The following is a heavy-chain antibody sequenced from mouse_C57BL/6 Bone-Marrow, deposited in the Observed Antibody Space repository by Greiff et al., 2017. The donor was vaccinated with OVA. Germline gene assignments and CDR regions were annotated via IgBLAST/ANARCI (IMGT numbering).Heavy chain of an antibody. CDR1: GFSFNTYA. D-gene: IGHD1-1*01. J-gene: IGHJ4*01. CDR2: IRSKSNNYAT. Sequence: DVQLVESGGGLVQPKGSLKLSCAASGFSFNTYAMNWVRQAPGKGLEWVARIRSKSNNYATYYADSVKDRFTISRDDSEGMLYLQMNNLKTEDTAMYYCVRHHYYGSYYAMDYWGQGTSVTVSS. V-gene: IGHV10-1*01. CDR3: VRHHYYGSYYAMDY.